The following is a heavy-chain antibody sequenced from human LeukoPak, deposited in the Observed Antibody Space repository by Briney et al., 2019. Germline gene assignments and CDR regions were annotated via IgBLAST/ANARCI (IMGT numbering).Heavy chain of an antibody. J-gene: IGHJ4*02. CDR1: GCTFSSYA. CDR2: ISPTTGTT. V-gene: IGHV3-23*01. D-gene: IGHD4-17*01. Sequence: GGSLRLSCAASGCTFSSYAMSWIRQAPGKGLEWLSAISPTTGTTFYADSVKGRFTISRDNSKNTLYLQMNSLRAEDTAIYYCATKTSYGDRYFDYWGQGTLVTASS. CDR3: ATKTSYGDRYFDY.